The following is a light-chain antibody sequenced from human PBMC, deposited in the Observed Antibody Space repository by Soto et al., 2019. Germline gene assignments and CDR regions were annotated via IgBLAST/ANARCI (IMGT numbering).Light chain of an antibody. CDR3: QPYNNWHPKT. Sequence: EIVMTQSPATLSVSPGERATLSCRASQSVSSNLAWYQPQPAQAPRLLIYGASNRANGIPDRFSASGSGTEFILTISSLQSEDFSVYYYQPYNNWHPKTFSQGTQVDIK. V-gene: IGKV3-15*01. J-gene: IGKJ1*01. CDR2: GAS. CDR1: QSVSSN.